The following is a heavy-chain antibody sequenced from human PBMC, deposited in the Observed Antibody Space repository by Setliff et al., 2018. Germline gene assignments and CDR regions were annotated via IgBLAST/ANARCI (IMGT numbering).Heavy chain of an antibody. CDR1: GHTLTHLS. CDR2: ISGYTGET. J-gene: IGHJ4*02. CDR3: TRSRAPSVVLAADFDF. V-gene: IGHV1-18*01. Sequence: ASVKVSCKVSGHTLTHLSIHWVRQAPGQGLEWMGSISGYTGETNYAQKFQARVTMTADTSTKTVYMELRSLTSDDTAVYYCTRSRAPSVVLAADFDFWGQGTPVTVSS. D-gene: IGHD2-21*01.